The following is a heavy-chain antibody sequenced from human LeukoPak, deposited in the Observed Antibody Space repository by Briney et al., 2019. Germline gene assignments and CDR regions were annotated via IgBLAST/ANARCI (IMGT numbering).Heavy chain of an antibody. J-gene: IGHJ3*02. V-gene: IGHV4-34*01. Sequence: SETLSLTCAVYGGSFSGYYWSWIRQPPRKGLEWGGEINHSGSTNYNPSLKSRVTISVDTSKNQFSLKLSSVPAADTAVYYCARKEVWGSYRDAFDIWGQGTMVTVSS. CDR3: ARKEVWGSYRDAFDI. CDR2: INHSGST. CDR1: GGSFSGYY. D-gene: IGHD3-16*02.